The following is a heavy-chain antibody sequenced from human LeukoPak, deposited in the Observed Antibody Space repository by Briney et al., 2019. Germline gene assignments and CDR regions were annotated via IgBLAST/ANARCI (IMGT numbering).Heavy chain of an antibody. CDR1: GGSISSNNF. V-gene: IGHV4-4*02. Sequence: SETLSLTCAVSGGSISSNNFWSWLRQPPGKGLEWIGEIYHTGSTNYNPSLKSRVTISVDKSENQFSLKLSSVTAADTAVYYCAREREVRGGFDPWGQGTLVTVSS. D-gene: IGHD3-16*01. J-gene: IGHJ5*02. CDR2: IYHTGST. CDR3: AREREVRGGFDP.